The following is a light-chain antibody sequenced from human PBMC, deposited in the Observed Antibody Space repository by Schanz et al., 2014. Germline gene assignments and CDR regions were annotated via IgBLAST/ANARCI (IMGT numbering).Light chain of an antibody. CDR2: DAS. J-gene: IGKJ1*01. CDR3: QQYNTYSPWT. Sequence: DIQMTQSPSTLSASVGDRVTITCRASQSISSWLAWYQQKPGKAPKLLIYDASSLRSGVPSRFSGSGFGTEFTLTISSLQPDDFATYYCQQYNTYSPWTFGQGTKVEIK. CDR1: QSISSW. V-gene: IGKV1-5*01.